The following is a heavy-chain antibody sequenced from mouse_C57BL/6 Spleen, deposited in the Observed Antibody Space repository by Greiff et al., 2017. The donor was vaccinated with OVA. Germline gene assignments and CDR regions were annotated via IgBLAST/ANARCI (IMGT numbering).Heavy chain of an antibody. CDR3: AKEDTTVVYWYFDV. CDR2: IWGDGST. J-gene: IGHJ1*03. CDR1: GFSLTSYG. D-gene: IGHD1-1*01. Sequence: VKLVESGPGLVAPSQSLSITCTVSGFSLTSYGVSWVRQPPGKGLEWLGVIWGDGSTNYHSALISRLSISKDNYKSQVFLKLNSLQTDDTATDYCAKEDTTVVYWYFDVWGTGTTVTVSS. V-gene: IGHV2-3*01.